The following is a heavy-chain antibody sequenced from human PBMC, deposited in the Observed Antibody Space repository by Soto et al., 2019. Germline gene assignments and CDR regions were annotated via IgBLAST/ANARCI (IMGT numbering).Heavy chain of an antibody. Sequence: QVQLVQSGAEVKKPGSSVKVSCKASGGTFNSYAISWVRQAPGQGLEWMGGTIPIFRTADYAQKFQGRVTITADESTRTAYMELSSLRSEDTAVYYCASQQLGPSYYYGMDVWGQGTTVTVSS. CDR3: ASQQLGPSYYYGMDV. CDR2: TIPIFRTA. J-gene: IGHJ6*02. V-gene: IGHV1-69*12. CDR1: GGTFNSYA. D-gene: IGHD6-6*01.